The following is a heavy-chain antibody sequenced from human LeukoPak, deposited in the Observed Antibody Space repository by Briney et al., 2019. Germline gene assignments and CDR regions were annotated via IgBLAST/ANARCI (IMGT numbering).Heavy chain of an antibody. J-gene: IGHJ4*02. Sequence: PSETLSLTCTVSGYSIRSGHYWGWIRQPPEKGLEWIGSFSQGGITHYNPSLRSRATISVDTSKNRFSLNLSSVTAADTAMYYCARGVFTIIAAFDYWGQGNMVTVSS. CDR1: GYSIRSGHY. CDR2: FSQGGIT. D-gene: IGHD3-16*01. V-gene: IGHV4-38-2*02. CDR3: ARGVFTIIAAFDY.